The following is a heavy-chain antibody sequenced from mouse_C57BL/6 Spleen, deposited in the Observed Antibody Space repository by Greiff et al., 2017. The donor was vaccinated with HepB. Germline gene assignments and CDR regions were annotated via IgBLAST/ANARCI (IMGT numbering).Heavy chain of an antibody. J-gene: IGHJ2*01. D-gene: IGHD1-1*01. CDR1: GFTFSDYG. CDR3: AKYYLDY. Sequence: DVHLVESGGGLVKPGGSLKLSCAASGFTFSDYGMHWVRQAPEKGLEWVAYISSGSSTIYYADTVKGRFTISRDNAKNTLCLQMTSLRSEDTAMYYCAKYYLDYWGQGTTLTVSS. V-gene: IGHV5-17*01. CDR2: ISSGSSTI.